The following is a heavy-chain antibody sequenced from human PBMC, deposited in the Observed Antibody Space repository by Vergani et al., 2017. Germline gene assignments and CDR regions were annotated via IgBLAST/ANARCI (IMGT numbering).Heavy chain of an antibody. CDR1: GVSIGRGFY. CDR2: IHNRGKT. J-gene: IGHJ2*01. Sequence: QVRLEESGPGLVKPSETLSLTCSVSGVSIGRGFYWAWLRQSPGEGLQWLTSIHNRGKTYHNPSLKSRVSFSLDTSKNRVSLNLTSVTAPDTAVYYCARSQGDYWYFDLWGTGALVTVSS. D-gene: IGHD2-21*01. V-gene: IGHV4-38-2*01. CDR3: ARSQGDYWYFDL.